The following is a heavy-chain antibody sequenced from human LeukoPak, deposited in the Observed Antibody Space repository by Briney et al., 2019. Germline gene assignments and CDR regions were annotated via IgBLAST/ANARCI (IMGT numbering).Heavy chain of an antibody. D-gene: IGHD3-10*01. CDR2: IYGGGGT. CDR1: GFTFSNYA. CDR3: ATPRDTNALDI. V-gene: IGHV3-23*03. Sequence: WGSLRLSCAASGFTFSNYAMSWVCQAPGKGLEWVSVIYGGGGTNFADSVKGRFTISRDNSKNTVYLQMNSLRAEDTAVYYCATPRDTNALDIWGQGTMVTVSS. J-gene: IGHJ3*02.